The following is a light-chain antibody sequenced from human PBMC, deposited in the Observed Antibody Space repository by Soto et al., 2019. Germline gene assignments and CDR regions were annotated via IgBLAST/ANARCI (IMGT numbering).Light chain of an antibody. J-gene: IGLJ2*01. CDR2: DVS. CDR1: SSDVGGYNY. CDR3: CSYAATVV. V-gene: IGLV2-11*01. Sequence: QSALTQPRSVSGSPGQSVTISCTGTSSDVGGYNYVSWYQQHPGKAPKLMIYDVSKRPSGVPDRFSGSKSGNTVSLTISGLQAEDEADYYCCSYAATVVFGGGTKLTVL.